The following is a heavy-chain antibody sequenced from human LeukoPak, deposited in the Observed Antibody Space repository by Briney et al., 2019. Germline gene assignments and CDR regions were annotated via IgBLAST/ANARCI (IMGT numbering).Heavy chain of an antibody. D-gene: IGHD3-22*01. J-gene: IGHJ3*02. V-gene: IGHV1-18*01. CDR3: ARSPRDSSGYYYVGAFDI. CDR2: ISAYNGNT. Sequence: ASAKVSCKASGYTFTTYAITWVRQAPGQGLEWVGWISAYNGNTNYAQKLQGRVTMTTDTSTSTAYMELRSLGSDDTAVYYCARSPRDSSGYYYVGAFDIWGQGTMVTVSS. CDR1: GYTFTTYA.